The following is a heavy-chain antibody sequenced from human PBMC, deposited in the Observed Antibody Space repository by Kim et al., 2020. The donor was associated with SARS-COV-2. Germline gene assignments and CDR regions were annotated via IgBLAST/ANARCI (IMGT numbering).Heavy chain of an antibody. Sequence: GGSLRLSCAASGFTFSGSAMHWVRQASGKGLEWVGRIRSKANSYATAYAASVKGRFTISRDDSKNTAYLQMNSLKTEDTAVYYCTRPEESYYYDSEDYWGQGTLVTVSS. D-gene: IGHD3-22*01. CDR1: GFTFSGSA. V-gene: IGHV3-73*01. CDR2: IRSKANSYAT. CDR3: TRPEESYYYDSEDY. J-gene: IGHJ4*02.